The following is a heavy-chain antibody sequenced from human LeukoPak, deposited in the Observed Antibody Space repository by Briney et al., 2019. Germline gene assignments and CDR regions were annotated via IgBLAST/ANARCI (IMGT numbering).Heavy chain of an antibody. V-gene: IGHV3-48*03. Sequence: QPGGSLRLSCAASGFTFSSYEMNWVRQAPGKGLEWVSYISSSGSTIYYADSVKGRFTISRDNAKNSLYLQMNSLRAEDTAVYYGAVYGYYGKVERDFDYWRQGTLVTVSS. J-gene: IGHJ4*02. CDR2: ISSSGSTI. CDR1: GFTFSSYE. D-gene: IGHD4-17*01. CDR3: AVYGYYGKVERDFDY.